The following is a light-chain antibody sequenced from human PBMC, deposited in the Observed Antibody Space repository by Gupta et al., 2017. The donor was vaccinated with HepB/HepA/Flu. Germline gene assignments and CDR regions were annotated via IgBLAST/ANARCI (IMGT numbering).Light chain of an antibody. CDR1: QDIKKN. CDR3: QQLNRLPYP. J-gene: IGKJ2*01. V-gene: IGKV1-33*01. Sequence: DILLTQSPSSLSASVEDRVTITCQASQDIKKNLNWFQQKPGKAPTPLIFGVSNLHTGVPSRFSGSGSETXFILTIXGLQPEAIAKYYCQQLNRLPYPFGXGTKL. CDR2: GVS.